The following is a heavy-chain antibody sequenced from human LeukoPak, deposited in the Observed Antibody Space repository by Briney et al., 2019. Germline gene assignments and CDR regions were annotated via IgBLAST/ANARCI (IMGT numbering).Heavy chain of an antibody. D-gene: IGHD2-15*01. Sequence: SETLSLTCAVYGGSFSGYYRSWIRQPPGKGLEWIGEINYSGSTNYNPSLKSRVTISVDTSKNQFSLKLSSVTAADTAVYYCARNPPGYCSGGSCYYSDYWGQGTLVTVSS. CDR3: ARNPPGYCSGGSCYYSDY. CDR2: INYSGST. J-gene: IGHJ4*02. V-gene: IGHV4-34*01. CDR1: GGSFSGYY.